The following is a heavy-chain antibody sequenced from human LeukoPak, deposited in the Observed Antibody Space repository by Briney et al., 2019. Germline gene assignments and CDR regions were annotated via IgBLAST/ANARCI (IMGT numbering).Heavy chain of an antibody. J-gene: IGHJ1*01. CDR1: GYTFTSYD. CDR3: ARAGTMVRGVIISEYFQH. CDR2: MNPNSGNT. V-gene: IGHV1-8*01. D-gene: IGHD3-10*01. Sequence: ASVKVSCKASGYTFTSYDITWVRQATGQGLEWMGWMNPNSGNTGYAQKFQGRVTMTRNTSISTAYMELSSLRSEDTAVYYCARAGTMVRGVIISEYFQHWGQGTLVTVSS.